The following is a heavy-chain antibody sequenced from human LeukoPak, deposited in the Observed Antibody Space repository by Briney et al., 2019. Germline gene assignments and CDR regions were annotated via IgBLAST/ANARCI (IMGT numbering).Heavy chain of an antibody. J-gene: IGHJ4*02. Sequence: ASVKVSCKVSGYTLTELSMHWVRQAPGKGLEWMGRINPNSGGTKYAQKFQGRVTMTRDTSISTAYMELSRLRSDDTAVYYCATLTQSLWGQGTLVTVSS. D-gene: IGHD1-14*01. CDR2: INPNSGGT. CDR3: ATLTQSL. V-gene: IGHV1-2*06. CDR1: GYTLTELS.